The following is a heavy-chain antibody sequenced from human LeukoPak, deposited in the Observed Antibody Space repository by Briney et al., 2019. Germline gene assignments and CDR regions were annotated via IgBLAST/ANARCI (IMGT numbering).Heavy chain of an antibody. CDR2: IYHSGST. CDR1: GGSISSSNYS. CDR3: ARVRGFGDYNWFDP. Sequence: PSETLSLTCTVSGGSISSSNYSWSWIRQPPGKGLEWIGYIYHSGSTYYNPSLKSRVTISVDRSKNQFSLKLSSVTAADTAVYYCARVRGFGDYNWFDPWGQGTLVTVSS. V-gene: IGHV4-30-2*01. J-gene: IGHJ5*02. D-gene: IGHD3-10*01.